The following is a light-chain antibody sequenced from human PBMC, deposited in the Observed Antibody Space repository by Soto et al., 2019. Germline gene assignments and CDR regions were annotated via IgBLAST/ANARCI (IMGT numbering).Light chain of an antibody. Sequence: QSVLTQPASVSGSPGQSITISCTGTSSDVGGYNYVSWYQQHPGKAPKLMIYDVSNRPSGVSNRFSGSKSGNTASLTISGLQAEDEADYYCSSYTSSSTNVFG. CDR2: DVS. V-gene: IGLV2-14*01. J-gene: IGLJ1*01. CDR1: SSDVGGYNY. CDR3: SSYTSSSTNV.